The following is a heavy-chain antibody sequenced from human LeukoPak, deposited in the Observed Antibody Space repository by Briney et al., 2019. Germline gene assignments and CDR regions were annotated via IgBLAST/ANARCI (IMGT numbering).Heavy chain of an antibody. CDR2: INPNSGDN. J-gene: IGHJ4*02. CDR1: GYGFSDYY. D-gene: IGHD2-21*01. CDR3: VRGGGIQSCGGKTCFRGFVY. Sequence: GASVKVSCKASGYGFSDYYMHWVRQAPGQGLEYMGWINPNSGDNSCAQKFQGGVSMTRDTSFTTLYMELTSLRSVDTAVYFCVRGGGIQSCGGKTCFRGFVYWGQGTLVTVSS. V-gene: IGHV1-2*02.